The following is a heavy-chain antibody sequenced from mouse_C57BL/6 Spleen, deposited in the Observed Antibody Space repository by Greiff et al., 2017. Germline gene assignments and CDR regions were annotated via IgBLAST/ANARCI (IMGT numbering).Heavy chain of an antibody. CDR1: GYTFTSYW. Sequence: VQLQQPGAELVMPGASVKLSCKASGYTFTSYWMHWVKQRPGQGLEWIGEIDPSDSYTNYNQKFKGKSTFTVDKSSSTAYMQLSSLTSEDSAVYYCARYYYGNYEAMDYWGQGTSVTVSS. J-gene: IGHJ4*01. CDR3: ARYYYGNYEAMDY. V-gene: IGHV1-69*01. CDR2: IDPSDSYT. D-gene: IGHD2-1*01.